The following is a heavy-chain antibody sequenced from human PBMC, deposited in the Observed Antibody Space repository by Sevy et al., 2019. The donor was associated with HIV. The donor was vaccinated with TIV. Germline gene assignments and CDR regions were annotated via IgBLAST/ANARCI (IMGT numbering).Heavy chain of an antibody. D-gene: IGHD6-13*01. J-gene: IGHJ3*02. CDR2: IGRTGYTI. CDR3: ARGGIGAAGGGFGAFDI. CDR1: GFTFSDYY. V-gene: IGHV3-11*01. Sequence: RGSLRLSCAASGFTFSDYYMSWVRQAPGKGVEWITYIGRTGYTIYYADSVKGRFTISRDNTKKSLYLQMNSLRAEDTAVYYCARGGIGAAGGGFGAFDIWGQGTMVTVSS.